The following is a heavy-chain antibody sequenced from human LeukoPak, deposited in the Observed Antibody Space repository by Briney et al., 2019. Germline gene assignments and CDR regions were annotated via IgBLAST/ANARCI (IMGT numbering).Heavy chain of an antibody. V-gene: IGHV4-34*01. CDR3: ARNYDDCFDY. Sequence: SETLSLTCAVYSGSFSGCYWSWIRQPPGKGLEWIGEINHSGSTNYNPSLKSRVTMSVDTSKNQFSLKLSSVTAADTAVYYCARNYDDCFDYWGQGTLVTVSS. CDR2: INHSGST. J-gene: IGHJ4*02. D-gene: IGHD1-7*01. CDR1: SGSFSGCY.